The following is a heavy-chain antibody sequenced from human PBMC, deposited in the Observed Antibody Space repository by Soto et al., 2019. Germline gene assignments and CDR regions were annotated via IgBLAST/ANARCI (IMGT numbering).Heavy chain of an antibody. V-gene: IGHV4-30-4*01. CDR2: IYYSGST. D-gene: IGHD6-6*01. Sequence: KTSETLSLTCTVSGGSISSGDYYWSWIRQPPGKGLEWIGYIYYSGSTYYNPSLKSRVTISVDTSKNQFSLKLSSVTAADTAVYYCARDSSSSLYYYGMDVWGQGTTVTVSS. J-gene: IGHJ6*02. CDR3: ARDSSSSLYYYGMDV. CDR1: GGSISSGDYY.